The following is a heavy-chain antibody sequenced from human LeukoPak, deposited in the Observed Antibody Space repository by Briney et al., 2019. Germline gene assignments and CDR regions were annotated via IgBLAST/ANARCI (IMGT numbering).Heavy chain of an antibody. Sequence: SETLSLTCAVSGGSISSSNWWSWVRQPPGKGLEWIGEIYHSGSTNYNPSLKGRVTISVDKSKNQFSLKLSSVTAADTAVYYCARGDPYYFDYWGQGTLVTVSS. D-gene: IGHD2-21*01. J-gene: IGHJ4*02. CDR1: GGSISSSNW. V-gene: IGHV4-4*02. CDR3: ARGDPYYFDY. CDR2: IYHSGST.